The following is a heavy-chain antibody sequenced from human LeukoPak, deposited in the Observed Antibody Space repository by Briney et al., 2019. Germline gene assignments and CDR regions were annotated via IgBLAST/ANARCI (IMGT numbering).Heavy chain of an antibody. CDR2: MYYSGST. CDR3: ARGWLGSGLDY. J-gene: IGHJ4*02. D-gene: IGHD6-19*01. CDR1: GGSISSYY. V-gene: IGHV4-59*01. Sequence: SETLSLTCTVSGGSISSYYWSWIRQPPGKGLEWIGYMYYSGSTNYNPSLKSRVTISVDTSKNQFSLKLSSVTAADTAVYYCARGWLGSGLDYWGQGTLVTVSS.